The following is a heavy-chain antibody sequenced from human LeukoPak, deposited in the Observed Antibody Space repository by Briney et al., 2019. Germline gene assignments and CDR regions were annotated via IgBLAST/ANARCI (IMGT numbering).Heavy chain of an antibody. J-gene: IGHJ4*02. CDR2: IYYSGST. Sequence: SETLSLTCTVSGGSISSYYWSWIRQPPGKGLEWIGYIYYSGSTNYNPSLKSRVTISVDTSKNQFSLKLSSVTAADTAVYYCARAEAVYGDYGGAFDYWGQGTLVTVSS. D-gene: IGHD4-17*01. V-gene: IGHV4-59*01. CDR3: ARAEAVYGDYGGAFDY. CDR1: GGSISSYY.